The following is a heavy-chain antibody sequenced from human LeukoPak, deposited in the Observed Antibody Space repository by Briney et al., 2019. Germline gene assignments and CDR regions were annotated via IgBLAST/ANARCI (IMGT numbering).Heavy chain of an antibody. V-gene: IGHV4-59*01. CDR2: IYYSGST. CDR3: ARESSGNFPYYFDY. D-gene: IGHD1-26*01. CDR1: GDSISTYY. Sequence: SETLSLTCTVSGDSISTYYWSWIRQPPGKGLEWIGYIYYSGSTNYNPSLKSRVTISVDTSKNQFSLELSSVTAADTAVYYCARESSGNFPYYFDYWGQGTLVTVSS. J-gene: IGHJ4*02.